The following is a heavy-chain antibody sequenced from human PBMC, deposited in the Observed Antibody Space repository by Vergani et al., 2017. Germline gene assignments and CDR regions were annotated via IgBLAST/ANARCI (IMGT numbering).Heavy chain of an antibody. CDR3: ARVSRGLFDY. J-gene: IGHJ4*02. V-gene: IGHV3-64*01. CDR2: ISSNGGRT. CDR1: VFPFSSYV. D-gene: IGHD3-10*01. Sequence: EVQLVESGGGLVQPGGSLRLSCAASVFPFSSYVMHWVRQAPGKGLEYVSAISSNGGRTYYANSVKGRFTISRDNSKNTLYLQMGSLRAEDMAVYYCARVSRGLFDYWGQGTLVTVSS.